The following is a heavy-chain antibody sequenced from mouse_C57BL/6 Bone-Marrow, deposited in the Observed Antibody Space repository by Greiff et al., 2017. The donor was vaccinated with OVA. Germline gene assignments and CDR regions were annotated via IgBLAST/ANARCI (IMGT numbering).Heavy chain of an antibody. CDR1: GFTFSDYY. CDR3: ARGNFTGAMVY. J-gene: IGHJ4*01. D-gene: IGHD1-1*01. Sequence: EVMLVESEGGLVQPGSSMKLSCTASGFTFSDYYMAWVRQVPEKGLEWVANINYDGSSTYYLDSLKSRFIISRDNAKNILYLQMSSLKSEDTATYYCARGNFTGAMVYWGQGTSVTVSS. CDR2: INYDGSST. V-gene: IGHV5-16*01.